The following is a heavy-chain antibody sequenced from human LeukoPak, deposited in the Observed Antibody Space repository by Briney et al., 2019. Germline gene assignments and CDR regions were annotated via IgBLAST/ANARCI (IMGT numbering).Heavy chain of an antibody. CDR1: GGSISSGGYY. D-gene: IGHD2-15*01. CDR3: ARDRVVVAAPYYYGMDV. CDR2: IHYSGST. V-gene: IGHV4-31*03. Sequence: PSQTLSLTCTVSGGSISSGGYYWSWIRQHPGKGLEWIGYIHYSGSTYYNPSLKSRVTISVDTSKNQFSLKLSSVTAADTAVYYCARDRVVVAAPYYYGMDVWGKGTTVTVSS. J-gene: IGHJ6*04.